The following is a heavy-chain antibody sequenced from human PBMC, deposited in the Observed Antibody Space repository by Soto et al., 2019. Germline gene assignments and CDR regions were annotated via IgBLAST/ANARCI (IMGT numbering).Heavy chain of an antibody. D-gene: IGHD6-19*01. CDR3: ARDPFSAVAEIRWFDP. V-gene: IGHV3-33*01. CDR1: GFTFSSYG. Sequence: GGSLRLSCAASGFTFSSYGMHWVRQAPGKGLEWVAVIWYDGSNKYYADSVKGRFTISRDNSKNTLYLQMNSLRAEDTAVYYCARDPFSAVAEIRWFDPWGQGTLVTVSS. CDR2: IWYDGSNK. J-gene: IGHJ5*02.